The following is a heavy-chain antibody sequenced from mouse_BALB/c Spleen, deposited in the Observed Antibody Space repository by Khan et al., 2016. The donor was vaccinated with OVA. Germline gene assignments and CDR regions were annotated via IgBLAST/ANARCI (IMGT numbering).Heavy chain of an antibody. D-gene: IGHD2-2*01. J-gene: IGHJ3*01. V-gene: IGHV1S81*02. CDR3: TRSGYGSFAY. CDR1: GYTFNSYY. CDR2: INPNNGDA. Sequence: QVQLKESGAELVKPGASVKLSCKASGYTFNSYYMYWVKQRPGQGLEWIGEINPNNGDANFNEKFKNKATLTVDKSSNTAFMQLNSLTSEDSAVYYCTRSGYGSFAYWGQGTLVTVSA.